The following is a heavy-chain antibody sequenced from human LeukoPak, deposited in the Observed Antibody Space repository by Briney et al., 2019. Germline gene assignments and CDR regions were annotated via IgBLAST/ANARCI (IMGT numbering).Heavy chain of an antibody. CDR3: ARRRILTGYPDAFDI. J-gene: IGHJ3*02. Sequence: SETLSLTCTVSGGSISSSSYYWGWIRQPPGKGLEWIGSIYYSGSTYYNPSLKSRVTISVDTSKNQFSLKLSPVTAADTAVYYCARRRILTGYPDAFDIWGQGTMVIVSS. CDR2: IYYSGST. V-gene: IGHV4-39*01. CDR1: GGSISSSSYY. D-gene: IGHD3-9*01.